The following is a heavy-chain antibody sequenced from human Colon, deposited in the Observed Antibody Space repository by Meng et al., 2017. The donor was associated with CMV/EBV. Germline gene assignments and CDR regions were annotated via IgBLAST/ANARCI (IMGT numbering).Heavy chain of an antibody. V-gene: IGHV4-61*03. CDR2: MYSGGTA. CDR1: GDSVNTRDYY. D-gene: IGHD4/OR15-4a*01. Sequence: GSLRLSCSVSGDSVNTRDYYWTWVRQSPGTPLQTLQWIGYMYSGGTANYNPSLGRRLTISVDTSKNLFSLSLTSVTAVDTATYYCARMNARIPGALRDWGQGVLVTVSS. J-gene: IGHJ4*02. CDR3: ARMNARIPGALRD.